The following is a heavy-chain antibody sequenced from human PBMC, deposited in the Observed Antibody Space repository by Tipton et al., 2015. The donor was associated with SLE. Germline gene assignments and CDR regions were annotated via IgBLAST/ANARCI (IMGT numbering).Heavy chain of an antibody. CDR2: IWYDGSNK. D-gene: IGHD3-10*01. Sequence: RSLRLSCAASGFTFSSYGMHWVRQAPGKGLEWVAVIWYDGSNKYYADSVKGRFTISRDNSKNTLYLQMNSLRAEDTAVYYCAKEAGVTMVRGVIDYYYYMDVWGKGTTVTVSS. CDR3: AKEAGVTMVRGVIDYYYYMDV. V-gene: IGHV3-33*06. CDR1: GFTFSSYG. J-gene: IGHJ6*03.